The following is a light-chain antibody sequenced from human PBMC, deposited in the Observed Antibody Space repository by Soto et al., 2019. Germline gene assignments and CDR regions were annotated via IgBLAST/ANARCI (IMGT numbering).Light chain of an antibody. Sequence: EIVLTQSPGTLSLSPGERATLSCRVSQSFSSSYLAWYQQKPGQAPRLLIYGASSRATGIPDRFSGSGSGTDFTLTISRLEPEDFAVYYCHQYGSSPYTFGQGTKLEIK. CDR1: QSFSSSY. CDR2: GAS. V-gene: IGKV3-20*01. CDR3: HQYGSSPYT. J-gene: IGKJ2*01.